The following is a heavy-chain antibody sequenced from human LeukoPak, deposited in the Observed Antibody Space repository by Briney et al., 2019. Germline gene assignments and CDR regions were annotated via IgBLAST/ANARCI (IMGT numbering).Heavy chain of an antibody. Sequence: GGSLRLSCAASGFTFSSDAMSWVRQPPGEGMEWVAAISGSGGSTYYADSVKGRFTISRDNSKNTLYLQMNSLRAEDTAVYYCASKIGGYCSSTSCSNDWGQGTLVTVSS. CDR2: ISGSGGST. D-gene: IGHD2-2*03. CDR3: ASKIGGYCSSTSCSND. CDR1: GFTFSSDA. V-gene: IGHV3-23*01. J-gene: IGHJ4*02.